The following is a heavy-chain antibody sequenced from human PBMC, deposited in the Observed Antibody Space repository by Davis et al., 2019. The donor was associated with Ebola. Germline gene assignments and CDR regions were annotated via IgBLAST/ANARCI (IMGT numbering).Heavy chain of an antibody. CDR1: GFTFNNYG. V-gene: IGHV3-74*01. D-gene: IGHD2-15*01. Sequence: HTGGSLRLSCAASGFTFNNYGMYWVRQSPGKGLVWVSRINSDGSTTDYADSVKGRFTMSRDNAKSTLYLQMNNLRAEDTATYYCARVSGVAAYYNWFDPWGQGTLVTVSS. CDR3: ARVSGVAAYYNWFDP. J-gene: IGHJ5*02. CDR2: INSDGSTT.